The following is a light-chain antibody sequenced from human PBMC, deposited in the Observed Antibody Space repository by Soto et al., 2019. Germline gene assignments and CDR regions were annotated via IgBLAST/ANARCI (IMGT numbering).Light chain of an antibody. CDR2: GAS. Sequence: EIVLTQSPGTLSLSPGERATLSCRASQSVSSSYLAWYQQKPGQAPRLLIYGASSRATGLPDRFSGSGSGTDFTLTISRLEPEDFAVYYCQQYGSSPQWTFGQGTKVEIK. J-gene: IGKJ1*01. CDR3: QQYGSSPQWT. V-gene: IGKV3-20*01. CDR1: QSVSSSY.